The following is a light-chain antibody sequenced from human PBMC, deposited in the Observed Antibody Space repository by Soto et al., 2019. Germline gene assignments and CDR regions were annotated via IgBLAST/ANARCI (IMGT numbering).Light chain of an antibody. J-gene: IGKJ5*01. CDR3: QQINSYPIT. Sequence: DIQLTQSPSFLPASVGDRVTITCRASQGSNSYLAWYQQKPRKVPNLLIYAASTLQSGVPSSFSGSGSGPEFTLTIRSLQPEEFATYYCQQINSYPITFGHGTRLE. CDR1: QGSNSY. V-gene: IGKV1-9*01. CDR2: AAS.